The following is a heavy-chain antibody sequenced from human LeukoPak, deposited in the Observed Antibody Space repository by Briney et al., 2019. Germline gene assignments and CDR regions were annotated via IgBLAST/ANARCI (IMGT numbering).Heavy chain of an antibody. CDR3: ARDLYGMDV. CDR2: IIHILGIA. CDR1: GGTFSSYA. V-gene: IGHV1-69*04. Sequence: SVKVSFKASGGTFSSYASSGVRQAPGRGLEWMGRIIHILGIANYEQKFQGRVTNTADKSTSTAYMEMTSLRSEDTAVYYCARDLYGMDVWGQGTTVTVSS. J-gene: IGHJ6*02.